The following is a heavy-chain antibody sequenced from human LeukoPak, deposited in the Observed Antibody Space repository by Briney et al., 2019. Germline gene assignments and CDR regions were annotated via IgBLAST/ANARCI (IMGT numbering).Heavy chain of an antibody. CDR3: ARDPDCSGGSCYSEDWFDP. CDR2: INPNSAGT. Sequence: ASVKVSCMASGYTFTDYYMHWVRQAPGQGLEWMGWINPNSAGTNYAQKMQGRVTMTRDTSISTAYMELRRLRSDDTAVYYCARDPDCSGGSCYSEDWFDPWGQGTLVTVSS. CDR1: GYTFTDYY. J-gene: IGHJ5*02. D-gene: IGHD2-15*01. V-gene: IGHV1-2*02.